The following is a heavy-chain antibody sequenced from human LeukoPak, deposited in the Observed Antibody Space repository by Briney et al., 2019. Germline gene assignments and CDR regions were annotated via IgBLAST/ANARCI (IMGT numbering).Heavy chain of an antibody. J-gene: IGHJ4*02. CDR1: GYSISSGYY. V-gene: IGHV4-38-2*02. CDR3: AREGYGSGGYLPTDDY. D-gene: IGHD3-10*01. CDR2: IYHSGST. Sequence: PSETLSLTCTVSGYSISSGYYWGWIRQPPGKGLEWIGSIYHSGSTYYNPSLKSRVTISVDTSKNQFSLKLSSVTAADTAVYYCAREGYGSGGYLPTDDYWGQGTLVTVSS.